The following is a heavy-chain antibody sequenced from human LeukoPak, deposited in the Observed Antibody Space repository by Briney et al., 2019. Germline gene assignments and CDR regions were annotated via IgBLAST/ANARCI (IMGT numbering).Heavy chain of an antibody. CDR3: ARGGWTTGIDY. CDR2: INSDGSST. V-gene: IGHV3-74*01. D-gene: IGHD4-17*01. Sequence: GGSLRLSCAVSGFTFSSFWIHWVRQAPGKGLVWVSRINSDGSSTTYADSVKGRFTISRDNAKNTLYLQMNSLRAEDTAVYYCARGGWTTGIDYWGQGTLVTVSS. J-gene: IGHJ4*02. CDR1: GFTFSSFW.